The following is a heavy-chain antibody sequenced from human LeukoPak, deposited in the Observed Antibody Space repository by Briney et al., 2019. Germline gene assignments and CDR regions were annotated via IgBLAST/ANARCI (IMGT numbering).Heavy chain of an antibody. CDR1: GYTFTSYA. D-gene: IGHD3-10*01. V-gene: IGHV1-3*01. Sequence: GASVKVSCKASGYTFTSYAMHWVRQAPGQRLEWMGWINAGNGNTKYSQKFQGRVTITRDTSASTAYMELSSLRSEDTAVYYCATMWFGDLTFDYWGQGTLVTVSS. CDR2: INAGNGNT. CDR3: ATMWFGDLTFDY. J-gene: IGHJ4*02.